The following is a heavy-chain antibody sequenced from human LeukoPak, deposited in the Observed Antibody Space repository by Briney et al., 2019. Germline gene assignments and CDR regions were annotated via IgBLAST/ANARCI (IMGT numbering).Heavy chain of an antibody. CDR3: AKETVAAPPIDY. CDR2: ISGSGIST. V-gene: IGHV3-23*01. Sequence: GGSLRLSCAASGFTFSSYAMSWVRQAPGKGLEWVSAISGSGISTYYADSVKGRFTISRDNSKNTLYLQMSSLRAEDTAEYYCAKETVAAPPIDYWGQGTLVTVSS. D-gene: IGHD6-19*01. CDR1: GFTFSSYA. J-gene: IGHJ4*02.